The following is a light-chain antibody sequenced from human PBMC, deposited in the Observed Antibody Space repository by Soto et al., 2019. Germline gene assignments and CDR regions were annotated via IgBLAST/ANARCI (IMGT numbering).Light chain of an antibody. CDR1: QTISNW. V-gene: IGKV1-5*01. CDR2: AAS. Sequence: DIQMTQSPSSLSASVGDRVTITCRASQTISNWLAWYQQKPGRAPKLLIYAASTLESGVPSRFSGRGSWTEFNLTISSLQPDDFAPYYCQHSNSHLCTFGQGTKLESK. CDR3: QHSNSHLCT. J-gene: IGKJ2*02.